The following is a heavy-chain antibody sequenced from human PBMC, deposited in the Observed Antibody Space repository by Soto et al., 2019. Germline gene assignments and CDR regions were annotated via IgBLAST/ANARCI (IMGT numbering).Heavy chain of an antibody. CDR1: GYIFTSYY. Sequence: SVKVSCKASGYIFTSYYLHWVRQAPGQGLEWMGGIIPIFGTANYAQKFQGRVTITADESTSTAYMELSSLRSEDTAVYYCAPSRNYYDSSGSPWGQGTLVTVSS. D-gene: IGHD3-22*01. CDR3: APSRNYYDSSGSP. V-gene: IGHV1-69*13. J-gene: IGHJ5*02. CDR2: IIPIFGTA.